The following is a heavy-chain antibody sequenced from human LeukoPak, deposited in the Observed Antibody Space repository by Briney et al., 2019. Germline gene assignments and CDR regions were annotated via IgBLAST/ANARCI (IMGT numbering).Heavy chain of an antibody. D-gene: IGHD1-1*01. V-gene: IGHV3-21*01. CDR1: GFTFSSYS. CDR3: ARDISPAGTEDAFDI. J-gene: IGHJ3*02. CDR2: ISSSSSYI. Sequence: PGGSLRLSCAASGFTFSSYSMNWVRQAPGKGLEWVSYISSSSSYIYYADSVKGRFTISRDNAKNSLYLQMNSLRAEDTAVYYCARDISPAGTEDAFDIWGQGTMVTVSS.